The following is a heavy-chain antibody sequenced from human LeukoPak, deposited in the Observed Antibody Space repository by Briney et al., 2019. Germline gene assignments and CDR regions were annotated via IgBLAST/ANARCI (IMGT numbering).Heavy chain of an antibody. CDR3: ARLPPSYTIFGVVSDY. V-gene: IGHV1-69*01. CDR1: GGTFTSYA. D-gene: IGHD3-3*01. CDR2: IIPIFGTA. J-gene: IGHJ4*02. Sequence: ASVKVSCKASGGTFTSYAISWVRQAPGQGLEWMGGIIPIFGTANYAQKFHGRVTITADESTSTAYMELSSLRSEDTAVYYCARLPPSYTIFGVVSDYWGQGTLVTVSS.